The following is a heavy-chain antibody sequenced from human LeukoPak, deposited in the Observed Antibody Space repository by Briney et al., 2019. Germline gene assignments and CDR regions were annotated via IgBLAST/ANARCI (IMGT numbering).Heavy chain of an antibody. D-gene: IGHD6-13*01. Sequence: ASVKVSCKASGYTFTSYAMNWVRQAPGQGLEWMGWINPNSGGTKYSQKFQGRVTITRDTSASTAYMELSSLRSEDTAVYYCASEVYSSSWYDYWGQGTLVTVSS. CDR3: ASEVYSSSWYDY. CDR1: GYTFTSYA. V-gene: IGHV1-3*01. J-gene: IGHJ4*02. CDR2: INPNSGGT.